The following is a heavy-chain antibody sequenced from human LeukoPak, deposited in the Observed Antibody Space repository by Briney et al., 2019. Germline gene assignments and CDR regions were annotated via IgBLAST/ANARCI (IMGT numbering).Heavy chain of an antibody. D-gene: IGHD3-9*01. CDR3: ARVRYYDILTGYSWFDP. Sequence: SETLSLTCAVYGGSFSGYYWSWIRQPPGKGLEWIGEINHSGSTNYNPSLKSRVTISVDTSKNQFSLKLSSVAAADTAVYYCARVRYYDILTGYSWFDPWGQGTLVTVSS. V-gene: IGHV4-34*01. CDR2: INHSGST. CDR1: GGSFSGYY. J-gene: IGHJ5*02.